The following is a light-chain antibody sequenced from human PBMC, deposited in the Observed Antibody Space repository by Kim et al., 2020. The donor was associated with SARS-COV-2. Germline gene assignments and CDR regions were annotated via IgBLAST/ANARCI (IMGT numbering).Light chain of an antibody. CDR1: NIESQT. Sequence: SYELTQPPSVSVAPGKTARIACGGNNIESQTVHWYQQKPGQAPVLVIHYDSERPSGIPERISGSNSGDTATLTISRVEAGDETDYYCQVWDSGSDHVVFGGGTQLTVL. CDR3: QVWDSGSDHVV. V-gene: IGLV3-21*01. CDR2: YDS. J-gene: IGLJ2*01.